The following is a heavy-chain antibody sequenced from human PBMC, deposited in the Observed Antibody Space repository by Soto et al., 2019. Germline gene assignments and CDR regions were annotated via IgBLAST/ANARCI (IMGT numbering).Heavy chain of an antibody. CDR1: GFSLSTSGVG. Sequence: QITLKESGPTLVKPTQTLTLTCTFSGFSLSTSGVGVGWISQPPGKALEWLALIYWDDNKRYSPSLKTRLTITKDTSKNQVVLTMTNMDPVDTATYYCAHRIVTNNWFDPWGQGTLVTVSS. CDR2: IYWDDNK. D-gene: IGHD3-22*01. J-gene: IGHJ5*02. CDR3: AHRIVTNNWFDP. V-gene: IGHV2-5*02.